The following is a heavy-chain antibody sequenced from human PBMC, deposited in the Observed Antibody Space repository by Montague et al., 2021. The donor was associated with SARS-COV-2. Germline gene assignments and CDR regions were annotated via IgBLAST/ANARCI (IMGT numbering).Heavy chain of an antibody. CDR3: ARDRTMIRGIFPYYSGMDL. J-gene: IGHJ6*02. CDR2: ISSGGSTM. V-gene: IGHV3-48*03. CDR1: GGSISSYY. D-gene: IGHD3-10*01. Sequence: LSLTCTVSGGSISSYYWSWVRQAPGKGLEWVSKISSGGSTMDHADSVKGRLTISRDDAKNSLYLQMNSLRAEDTAVYYCARDRTMIRGIFPYYSGMDLWGQGTTVTVSS.